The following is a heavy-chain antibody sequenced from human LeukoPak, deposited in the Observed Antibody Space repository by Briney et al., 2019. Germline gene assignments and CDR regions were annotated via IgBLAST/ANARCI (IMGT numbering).Heavy chain of an antibody. D-gene: IGHD6-13*01. J-gene: IGHJ3*02. Sequence: SVKVSCKASGGTFSSYAISWVRQAPGQGLEWMRRIIPILGIANYAQKFQGRVTITADKSTSTAYMELSSLRSEDTAVYYCAAPKTAQGYSSSWYDAFDIWGQGTMVTVSS. CDR1: GGTFSSYA. CDR2: IIPILGIA. CDR3: AAPKTAQGYSSSWYDAFDI. V-gene: IGHV1-69*04.